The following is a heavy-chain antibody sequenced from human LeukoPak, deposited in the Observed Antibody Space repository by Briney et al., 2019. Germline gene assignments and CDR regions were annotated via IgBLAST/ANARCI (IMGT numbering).Heavy chain of an antibody. D-gene: IGHD3-3*01. CDR1: GYTFTSYD. CDR2: MNPNSGNT. Sequence: ASVKVSCKASGYTFTSYDINWVRQATGRGLEWMGWMNPNSGNTGYAQKFQGRVTMTRNTSISTAYMELSSLRSEDTAVYYCARFGRVVIIRDYYYGMDVWGQGTTVTVSS. J-gene: IGHJ6*02. CDR3: ARFGRVVIIRDYYYGMDV. V-gene: IGHV1-8*01.